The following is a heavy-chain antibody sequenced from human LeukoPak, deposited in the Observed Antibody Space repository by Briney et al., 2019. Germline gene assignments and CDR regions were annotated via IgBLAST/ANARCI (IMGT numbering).Heavy chain of an antibody. CDR2: ISYDGSNK. V-gene: IGHV3-30-3*01. CDR3: ARDPWAGIAVAGTAFDI. CDR1: GFTFSSYA. Sequence: PGGSLRLSCAASGFTFSSYAMHWVRQAPGKGLEWVAVISYDGSNKYYADSVKGRFTISRDNSKNTLYLQMNSLRAEDTAVYYCARDPWAGIAVAGTAFDIWGQGTMVTVSS. D-gene: IGHD6-19*01. J-gene: IGHJ3*02.